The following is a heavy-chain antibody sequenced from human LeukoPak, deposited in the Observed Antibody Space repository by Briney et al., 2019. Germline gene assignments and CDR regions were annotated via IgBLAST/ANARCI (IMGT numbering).Heavy chain of an antibody. D-gene: IGHD3-3*01. V-gene: IGHV4-59*01. J-gene: IGHJ3*02. CDR1: GGSISSYY. CDR3: ARDRSNYDFWSGYNAFDI. CDR2: IYYSGST. Sequence: PSETLSLTCTVSGGSISSYYWSWIRQPPGKGLEWIGYIYYSGSTNYNPSLKSRVTISVDTSKNQFSLKLSSVTAADTAVYYCARDRSNYDFWSGYNAFDIWGQGTMVTVSS.